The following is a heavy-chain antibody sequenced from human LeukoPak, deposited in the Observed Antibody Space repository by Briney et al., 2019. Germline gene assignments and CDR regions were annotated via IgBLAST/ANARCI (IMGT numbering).Heavy chain of an antibody. V-gene: IGHV4-34*01. CDR2: INHGGST. D-gene: IGHD2-15*01. J-gene: IGHJ4*02. Sequence: SETLSLTCAVYGGSFSGYYWSWIRQPPGKGLEWIGEINHGGSTNYNPSLKSRVTISVDTSKNQCSLKMSSVTAADTAVYYCARGPTAIAASTYYFDYWGQGTLVTVSS. CDR3: ARGPTAIAASTYYFDY. CDR1: GGSFSGYY.